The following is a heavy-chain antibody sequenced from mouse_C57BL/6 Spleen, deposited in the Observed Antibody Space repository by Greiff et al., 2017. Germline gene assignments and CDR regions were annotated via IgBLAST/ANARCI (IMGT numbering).Heavy chain of an antibody. J-gene: IGHJ1*03. V-gene: IGHV1-55*01. CDR3: ARPITTVVEGYFDV. CDR2: IYPGSGST. CDR1: GYTFTSYW. D-gene: IGHD1-1*01. Sequence: QVQLQQPGAELVKPGASVKMSCKASGYTFTSYWITWVKQRPGQGLEWIGDIYPGSGSTNYNEKFKSKATLTVDTSSSTAYMQRSSLTSEDSAVYYCARPITTVVEGYFDVWGTGTTVTVSS.